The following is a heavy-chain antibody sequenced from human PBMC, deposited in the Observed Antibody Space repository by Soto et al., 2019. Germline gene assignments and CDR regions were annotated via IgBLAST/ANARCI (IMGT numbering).Heavy chain of an antibody. CDR3: AKGGGSYYDSSGYPH. D-gene: IGHD3-22*01. J-gene: IGHJ4*02. V-gene: IGHV3-30*18. CDR1: GFTFSSYG. Sequence: GGSLRLSCAASGFTFSSYGMHWVRQAPGKGLEWVAVISYDGSNKYYADSVKGRFTISRDNSKNTLYLQMNSLRAEDTAVYYCAKGGGSYYDSSGYPHWGQET. CDR2: ISYDGSNK.